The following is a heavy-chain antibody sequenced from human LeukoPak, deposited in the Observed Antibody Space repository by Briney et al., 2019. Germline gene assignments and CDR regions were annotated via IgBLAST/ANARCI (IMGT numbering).Heavy chain of an antibody. CDR2: IYPNGRS. J-gene: IGHJ4*02. CDR1: GGSISSGSDC. CDR3: ARKRRGYGGTFDS. V-gene: IGHV4-61*02. Sequence: SETLSLTCTVSGGSISSGSDCWSWIRQPAGKGLEWIGRIYPNGRSNHNSSLRGRVTISADASKNQISLELTSVTAADTAVYYCARKRRGYGGTFDSWGQGTLVTVSS. D-gene: IGHD4-23*01.